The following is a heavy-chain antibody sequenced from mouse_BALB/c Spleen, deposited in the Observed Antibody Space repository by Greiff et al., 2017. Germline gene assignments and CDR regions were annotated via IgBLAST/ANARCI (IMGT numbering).Heavy chain of an antibody. D-gene: IGHD1-1*01. CDR2: IWAGGST. CDR1: GFSLTSYG. Sequence: VKLMESGPGLVAPSQSLSITCTVSGFSLTSYGVHWVRQPPGKGLEWLGVIWAGGSTNYNSALMSRLSISKDNSKSQVFLKMNSLQTDDTAMYYCARSRYGSDYAMDYWGQGTSVTVSS. V-gene: IGHV2-9*02. J-gene: IGHJ4*01. CDR3: ARSRYGSDYAMDY.